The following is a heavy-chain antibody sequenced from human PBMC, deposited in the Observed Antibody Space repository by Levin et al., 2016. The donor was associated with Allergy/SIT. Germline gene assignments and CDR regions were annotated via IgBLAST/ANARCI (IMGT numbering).Heavy chain of an antibody. V-gene: IGHV4-31*02. J-gene: IGHJ6*02. CDR2: IYYSGST. Sequence: WIRQPPGKGLEWIGYIYYSGSTYYNPSLKSRVTISVDTSKNQFSLKLSSVTAADTAVYYCARERGEVATRPWYYYYGMDVWGQGTTVTVSS. CDR3: ARERGEVATRPWYYYYGMDV. D-gene: IGHD5-12*01.